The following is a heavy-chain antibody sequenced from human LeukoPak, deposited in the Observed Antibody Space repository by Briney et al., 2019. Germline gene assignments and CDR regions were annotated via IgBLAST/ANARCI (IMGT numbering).Heavy chain of an antibody. CDR2: ISSSSSYI. V-gene: IGHV3-21*01. J-gene: IGHJ2*01. CDR1: GFTFSSYS. Sequence: PGGSLRLSCAASGFTFSSYSMNWVRQAPGKWLEWVSSISSSSSYIYYADSVKGRFTISTDNAENSLYLQMNSLRAEDTAVYYCARVGDYWYFDLWGRGTLVTVSS. CDR3: ARVGDYWYFDL. D-gene: IGHD2-21*01.